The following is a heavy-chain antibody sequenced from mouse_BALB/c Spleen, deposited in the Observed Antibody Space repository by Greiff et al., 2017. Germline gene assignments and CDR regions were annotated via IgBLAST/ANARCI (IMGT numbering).Heavy chain of an antibody. CDR1: GYSFTSYW. Sequence: VQLKESGTVLARPGASVKMSCKASGYSFTSYWMHWVKQRPGQGLEWIGAIYPGNSDTSYNQKFKGKAKLTAVTSASTAYMELSSLTNEDSAVYYCTRESPYGSSSWFAYWGQGTLVTVSA. V-gene: IGHV1-5*01. CDR2: IYPGNSDT. J-gene: IGHJ3*01. CDR3: TRESPYGSSSWFAY. D-gene: IGHD1-1*01.